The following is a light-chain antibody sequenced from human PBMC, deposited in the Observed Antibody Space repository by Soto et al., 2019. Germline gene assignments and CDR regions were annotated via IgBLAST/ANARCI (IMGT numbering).Light chain of an antibody. CDR1: QTISVS. V-gene: IGKV1-5*01. Sequence: IQMTQSPSTLSASVGDTVTITCRASQTISVSLAWYRQKPGKAPNLLIYDASTVQEGLPSRFSGSGSGTEFTLTVARFQPDDFASNLCQQYDKYSTFGHGTKV. CDR2: DAS. CDR3: QQYDKYST. J-gene: IGKJ1*01.